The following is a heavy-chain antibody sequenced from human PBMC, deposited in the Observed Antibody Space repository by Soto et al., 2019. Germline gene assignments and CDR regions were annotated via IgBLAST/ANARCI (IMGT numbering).Heavy chain of an antibody. V-gene: IGHV4-34*01. CDR2: INHSGST. CDR3: ASGKRMINYYYYGMDV. D-gene: IGHD3-22*01. CDR1: GGSFSGYY. J-gene: IGHJ6*02. Sequence: LSLTCAVYGGSFSGYYWSWIRQPPGKGLEWIGEINHSGSTNYNPSLKSRVTISVDTSKNQFSLKLSSVTAAETAVYYCASGKRMINYYYYGMDVWGQGTTVTVSS.